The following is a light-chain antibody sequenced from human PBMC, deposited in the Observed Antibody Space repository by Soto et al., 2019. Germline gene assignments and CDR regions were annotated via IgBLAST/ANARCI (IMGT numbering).Light chain of an antibody. CDR2: DAS. Sequence: DIQMTQSPSTLSSSVGDRVTVICRARQGLSIWLAWYRQKPGRAPKLLSDDASSLESGVPSRFSGSGFGTEFILTISIVQPDDFGSYYCQHMRTFGQGTKVDIK. J-gene: IGKJ1*01. CDR3: QHMRT. CDR1: QGLSIW. V-gene: IGKV1-5*02.